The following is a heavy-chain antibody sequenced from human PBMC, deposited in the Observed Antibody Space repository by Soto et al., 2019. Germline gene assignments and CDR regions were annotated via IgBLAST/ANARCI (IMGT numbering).Heavy chain of an antibody. CDR3: APWFGAFDY. Sequence: QVQLVESGGGVVQPGRSLRLSCAASGFTFSSYGMHWVRQAPGKGLEWVAVISYDGSNKYYADSVKGRFTISRDNSKKTMALQMNTLSAEDTAVFYCAPWFGAFDYWGQGTLVTVSS. V-gene: IGHV3-30*03. CDR2: ISYDGSNK. D-gene: IGHD3-10*01. CDR1: GFTFSSYG. J-gene: IGHJ4*02.